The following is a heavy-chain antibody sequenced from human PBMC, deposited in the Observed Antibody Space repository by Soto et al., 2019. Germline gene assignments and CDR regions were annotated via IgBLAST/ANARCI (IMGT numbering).Heavy chain of an antibody. D-gene: IGHD3-3*01. CDR3: ARWSYLDY. CDR2: ISGSDGKT. CDR1: GFSFGSYA. V-gene: IGHV3-23*01. Sequence: LGGSLRLSCAASGFSFGSYALSWVRQAPGKGLEWVSTISGSDGKTFYADAVKGRFSISRDTSQNTLYLQMNSLRADDTAIYYCARWSYLDYWGQGTRVTVSS. J-gene: IGHJ4*02.